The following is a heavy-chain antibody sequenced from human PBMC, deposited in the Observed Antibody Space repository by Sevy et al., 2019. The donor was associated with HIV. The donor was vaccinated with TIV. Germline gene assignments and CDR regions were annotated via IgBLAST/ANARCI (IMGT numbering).Heavy chain of an antibody. CDR3: ARDFEVNNWRVVGAFDM. D-gene: IGHD3-3*01. CDR2: ISHDGDNK. V-gene: IGHV3-30*14. J-gene: IGHJ3*02. Sequence: GGSLRLSCVAPGFKFNGHGIHWVRQAPGKGLQWVAGISHDGDNKMYGDAVKGRFSISGDQSKNTVYLQMDTLTAEDTAIYYCARDFEVNNWRVVGAFDMWGLGTMVTVSS. CDR1: GFKFNGHG.